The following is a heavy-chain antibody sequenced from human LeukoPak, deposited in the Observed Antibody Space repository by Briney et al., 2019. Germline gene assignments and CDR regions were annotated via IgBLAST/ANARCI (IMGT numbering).Heavy chain of an antibody. D-gene: IGHD3-10*01. V-gene: IGHV4-59*12. CDR2: IYYSGST. J-gene: IGHJ6*02. Sequence: SETLSLTCTVSGGSISSYYWSWIRQPPGKGLEWIGYIYYSGSTNYNPSLKSRVTISVDTSKNQFSLKLSSVTAADTAVYYCARLPSPYYYGSGRFYYGLDVWGQGTTVTVSS. CDR3: ARLPSPYYYGSGRFYYGLDV. CDR1: GGSISSYY.